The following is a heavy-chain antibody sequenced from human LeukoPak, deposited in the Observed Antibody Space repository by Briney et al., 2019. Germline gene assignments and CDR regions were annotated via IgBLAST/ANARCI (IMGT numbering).Heavy chain of an antibody. Sequence: GGTLRLSCADAGFTFDDYGMCWGRQAPGKGLGWGSGINWKGGTTGYAHSVKGRLTLSRDNAKNSLYLQMNSLRAEETALYYCAREETTVTTFAVVWDYYYMDVWGKGTTVTVSS. J-gene: IGHJ6*03. CDR2: INWKGGTT. CDR3: AREETTVTTFAVVWDYYYMDV. V-gene: IGHV3-20*04. CDR1: GFTFDDYG. D-gene: IGHD4-17*01.